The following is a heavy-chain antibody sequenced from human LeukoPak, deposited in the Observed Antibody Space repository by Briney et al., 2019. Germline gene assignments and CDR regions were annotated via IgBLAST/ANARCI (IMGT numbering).Heavy chain of an antibody. CDR3: AKGNLQSRHSTGFDH. V-gene: IGHV3-23*01. J-gene: IGHJ4*02. D-gene: IGHD6-25*01. CDR2: ISDSGGRT. CDR1: GFTFSRYA. Sequence: GGSLRLSCAASGFTFSRYAMSWIRQAPGKGLEWVSVISDSGGRTYYADSVKGRFTVSRDNSKNTLHLQMNSLRDDDTAVYYCAKGNLQSRHSTGFDHWGQGALVTVSS.